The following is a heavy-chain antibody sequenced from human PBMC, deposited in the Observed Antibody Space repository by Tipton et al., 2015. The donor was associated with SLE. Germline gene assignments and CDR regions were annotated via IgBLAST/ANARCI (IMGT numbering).Heavy chain of an antibody. CDR2: IYYSGST. Sequence: LRLSCTVSGGSISSYYWSWIRQPPGKGLEWIGYIYYSGSTNYNPSLKSRVTISVDTSKNQFSLKLSSVTAADTAVYYCASGGDGYNFTFDIWGQGTMVTAFS. J-gene: IGHJ3*02. V-gene: IGHV4-59*01. CDR1: GGSISSYY. D-gene: IGHD5-24*01. CDR3: ASGGDGYNFTFDI.